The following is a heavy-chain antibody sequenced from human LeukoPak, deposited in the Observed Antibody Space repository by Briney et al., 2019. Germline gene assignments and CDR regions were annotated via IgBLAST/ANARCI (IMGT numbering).Heavy chain of an antibody. CDR2: FDPEDGET. J-gene: IGHJ4*02. V-gene: IGHV1-24*01. D-gene: IGHD3-10*01. CDR1: GYTLTELS. Sequence: ASVKVSCKVSGYTLTELSMHWVRQAPGKGLEWMGGFDPEDGETIYAQKFQGRVTMTTDTSTSTAYMELRSLRSDDTAVYYCARISIITMVRGGLDYWGQGTLVTVSS. CDR3: ARISIITMVRGGLDY.